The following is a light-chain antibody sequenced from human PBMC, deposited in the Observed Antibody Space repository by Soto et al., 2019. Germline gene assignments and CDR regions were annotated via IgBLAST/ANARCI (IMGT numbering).Light chain of an antibody. CDR3: QQSYSIPVT. V-gene: IGKV1-39*01. J-gene: IGKJ1*01. CDR1: RAINKS. CDR2: AAS. Sequence: DIQMTQSPSSLSASVGDRVNITCRAGRAINKSLNWYRQKPGTAPELLIYAASSLQSGFPSRLSGSGSGTDFTLFISSLQPDDFATDYCQQSYSIPVTFGQGTRVAI.